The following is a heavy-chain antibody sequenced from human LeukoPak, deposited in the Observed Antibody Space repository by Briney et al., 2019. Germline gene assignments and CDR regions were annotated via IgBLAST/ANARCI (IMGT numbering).Heavy chain of an antibody. CDR3: ARPGDYVYYYGMDV. Sequence: PSETLSLTCTVSDYSITSGYYWDWIRQPPGKGLEWIGSIYHSGNTNYNPSLESRVTISKDTSKNQFSLRLTSVTAADTAVYYCARPGDYVYYYGMDVWGQGTTVTVSS. CDR2: IYHSGNT. J-gene: IGHJ6*02. V-gene: IGHV4-38-2*02. CDR1: DYSITSGYY. D-gene: IGHD4-17*01.